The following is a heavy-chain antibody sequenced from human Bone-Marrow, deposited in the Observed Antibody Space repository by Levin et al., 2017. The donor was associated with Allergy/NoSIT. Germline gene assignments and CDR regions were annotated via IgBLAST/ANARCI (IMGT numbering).Heavy chain of an antibody. V-gene: IGHV3-30*18. Sequence: GGSLRLSCAASGFTFSDFGMHWVRQTPGKGLEWVAAIRHDGNNEYYGDSVKGRFTISRDNSKNTLFLHMNSLRDEDTAMYYCTKDVACWFGERALDWFDPWGQGTLVTVSS. D-gene: IGHD3-10*01. J-gene: IGHJ5*02. CDR3: TKDVACWFGERALDWFDP. CDR2: IRHDGNNE. CDR1: GFTFSDFG.